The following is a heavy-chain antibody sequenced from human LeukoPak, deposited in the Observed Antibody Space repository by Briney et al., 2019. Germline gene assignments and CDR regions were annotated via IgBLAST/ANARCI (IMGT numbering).Heavy chain of an antibody. CDR1: GFTFSSYW. D-gene: IGHD7-27*01. J-gene: IGHJ4*02. Sequence: PGGSLRLSCAASGFTFSSYWMSWVRQAPGKGLEWVANIKQDGSEKYYVDSVKGRFTISRDNAKESLYLQMNTLRAEDTAVYYCARDYTGGWNDYWGQGIRVTVSS. V-gene: IGHV3-7*01. CDR2: IKQDGSEK. CDR3: ARDYTGGWNDY.